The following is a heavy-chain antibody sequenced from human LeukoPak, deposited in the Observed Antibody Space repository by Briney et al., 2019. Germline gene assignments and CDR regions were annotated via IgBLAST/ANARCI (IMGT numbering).Heavy chain of an antibody. CDR2: ISGSGNAI. CDR1: GFSFSSYS. Sequence: GGSLRLSCAASGFSFSSYSMNWVRQAPGKGLEWVSYISGSGNAIHYTDSVKGRFTISRDNAKNALYLQMNSLRAEDTAVYFCARDYLYAFDYCGQGTLVTVSS. CDR3: ARDYLYAFDY. J-gene: IGHJ4*02. V-gene: IGHV3-48*01. D-gene: IGHD2-2*01.